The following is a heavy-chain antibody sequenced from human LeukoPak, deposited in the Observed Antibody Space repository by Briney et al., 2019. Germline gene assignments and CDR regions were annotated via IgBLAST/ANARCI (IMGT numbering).Heavy chain of an antibody. CDR1: ELTSSTSW. CDR2: TKQDGSEK. J-gene: IGHJ4*02. V-gene: IGHV3-7*01. D-gene: IGHD1-7*01. CDR3: VGWGISGITNH. Sequence: GGSLRLSCAASELTSSTSWMSWVRQAPGKGLEWVAQTKQDGSEKYYVDSVKGRFTTSRDKNSLFLQMNSVRAGDTAVYYCVGWGISGITNHWGQGTLVTVSS.